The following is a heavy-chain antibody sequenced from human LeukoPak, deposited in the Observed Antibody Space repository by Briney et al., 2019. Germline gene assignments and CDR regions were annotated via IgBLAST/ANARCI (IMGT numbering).Heavy chain of an antibody. D-gene: IGHD5-18*01. V-gene: IGHV1-18*01. J-gene: IGHJ4*02. CDR3: VRGGSSSGYDY. Sequence: ASVKVSCKASGYTFTSYDISWVRQAPGQGLEWMGWISTYNGNTNYAQKFQGRVTVTTDTSTSTAYMELRSLTSDDTAVYYCVRGGSSSGYDYWGKGTLVTVSP. CDR1: GYTFTSYD. CDR2: ISTYNGNT.